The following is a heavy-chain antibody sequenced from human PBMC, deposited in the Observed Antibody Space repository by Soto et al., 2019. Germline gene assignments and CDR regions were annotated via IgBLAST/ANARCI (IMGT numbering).Heavy chain of an antibody. CDR3: ARAPLGANLPPYMDD. V-gene: IGHV2-26*01. J-gene: IGHJ6*03. CDR1: GFSLSNARMG. D-gene: IGHD2-15*01. CDR2: IFSNDEK. Sequence: QVTLKESGPVLVKPTETLTLTCTVSGFSLSNARMGVSWIRQPPGKALEWLAHIFSNDEKSYSTSLKSRLTIPKETSKSQVLLTMTNKDPVDTATYYCARAPLGANLPPYMDDWGKGTTVTVSS.